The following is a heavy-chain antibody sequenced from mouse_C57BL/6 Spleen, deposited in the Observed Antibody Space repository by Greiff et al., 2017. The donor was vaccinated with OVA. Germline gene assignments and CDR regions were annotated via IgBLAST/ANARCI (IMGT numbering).Heavy chain of an antibody. Sequence: QVQLQQSGPGLVAPSQSLSITCTVSGFSLTSYAISWVRQPPGKGLEWIGVIWTGGGTNYNSALKSRLSISKDNSKSQVFLKMNSLQTDDTARYYCARQSKEDAMDYWGQGTSVTVSS. V-gene: IGHV2-9-1*01. CDR1: GFSLTSYA. J-gene: IGHJ4*01. CDR3: ARQSKEDAMDY. CDR2: IWTGGGT. D-gene: IGHD1-3*01.